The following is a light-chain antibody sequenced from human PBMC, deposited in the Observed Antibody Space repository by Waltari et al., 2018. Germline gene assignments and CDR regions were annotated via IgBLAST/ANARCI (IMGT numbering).Light chain of an antibody. CDR2: GAS. J-gene: IGKJ3*01. V-gene: IGKV3-20*01. CDR1: QSVSSNY. Sequence: EILLPQSRATLFLSPGDLATLSCRASQSVSSNYLSWYQRKSGPAPRLLIYGASSRATGIPDRFSGSGSGTDFTLTISRLEPEDFAVYYCQQYGSSQFTFGPGTKVDIK. CDR3: QQYGSSQFT.